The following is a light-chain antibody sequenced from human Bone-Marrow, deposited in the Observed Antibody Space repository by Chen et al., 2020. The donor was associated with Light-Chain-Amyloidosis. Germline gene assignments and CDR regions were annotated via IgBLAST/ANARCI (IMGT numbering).Light chain of an antibody. CDR3: CSYAGIYGV. V-gene: IGLV2-11*01. J-gene: IGLJ3*02. CDR1: SRDVGGYDS. CDR2: DAS. Sequence: QSALPQPRSVSGSPGQSVPISCPGTSRDVGGYDSVDWYQQYPGKAPKLMIYDASKRPSGVPDRFSASKSGNTASLTISGLQAEDEADYYCCSYAGIYGVFGGGTKLTV.